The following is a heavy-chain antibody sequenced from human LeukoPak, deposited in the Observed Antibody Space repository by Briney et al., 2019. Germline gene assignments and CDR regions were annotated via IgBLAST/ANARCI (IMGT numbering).Heavy chain of an antibody. CDR3: AREPIVGVHFDY. CDR2: ISSSGSTI. Sequence: GGSLRLSCAASGFTFSSYEMNWVRQAPGKGLEWVSYISSSGSTIYYADSVKGRFTISRDNAKNTLYLQMNSLRAEDTAVYYCAREPIVGVHFDYRGQGTLVTVSS. CDR1: GFTFSSYE. J-gene: IGHJ4*02. V-gene: IGHV3-48*03. D-gene: IGHD1-26*01.